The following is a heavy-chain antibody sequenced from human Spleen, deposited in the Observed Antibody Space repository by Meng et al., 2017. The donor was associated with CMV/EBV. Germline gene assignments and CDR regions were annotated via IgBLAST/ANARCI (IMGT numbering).Heavy chain of an antibody. CDR3: ARHCAVVSGPYYYGMDV. CDR2: IYPGDSDT. J-gene: IGHJ6*02. CDR1: GYSFTSYW. Sequence: GESLKISCKGSGYSFTSYWIGWVRQVPGKGLEWMGIIYPGDSDTRYSPSFQGQVTISADKSISTAYLQWSSLKASDTAMYYCARHCAVVSGPYYYGMDVWGQGTTVTVSS. V-gene: IGHV5-51*01. D-gene: IGHD2-15*01.